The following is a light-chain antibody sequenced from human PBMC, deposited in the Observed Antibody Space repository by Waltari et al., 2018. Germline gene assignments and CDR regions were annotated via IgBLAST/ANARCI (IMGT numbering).Light chain of an antibody. V-gene: IGKV3-20*01. J-gene: IGKJ4*01. Sequence: DTVLTQSPGTLSLSFGDSATLSCRASQRVSSNSLAWYHPRPGEAPRLLIYSASSRATGIPARFSGSGSGTDFTLTISRLEPEDSAIYYCQQYGYSLAFGGGTRVEI. CDR1: QRVSSNS. CDR3: QQYGYSLA. CDR2: SAS.